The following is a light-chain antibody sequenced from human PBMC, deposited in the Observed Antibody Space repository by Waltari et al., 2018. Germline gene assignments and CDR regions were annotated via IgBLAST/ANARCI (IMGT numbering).Light chain of an antibody. V-gene: IGLV1-44*01. Sequence: QSVLSQPPSASGTPGQSVTISCAGGDSNIGRNSVNWYQQLPGTAPKLLIYNDHQRPSGIPDRFSASKSGTSASLAISGLQSDDDGDYYCAAYSGTFRAWLFGGGTRLTVL. CDR1: DSNIGRNS. J-gene: IGLJ3*02. CDR2: NDH. CDR3: AAYSGTFRAWL.